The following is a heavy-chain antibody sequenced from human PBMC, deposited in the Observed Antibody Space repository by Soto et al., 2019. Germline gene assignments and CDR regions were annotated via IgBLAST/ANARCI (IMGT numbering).Heavy chain of an antibody. CDR1: GFTFDDYT. D-gene: IGHD6-6*01. Sequence: VQLVESGGVVVQPGGSLRLSCAASGFTFDDYTMHWVRQAPGKGLEWVSLISWDGGSAYYADSVKGRFTISRDNSKDSLYLQMNSLRTEDTALYYCARDDSSAHFDYWGQGTLVTVSS. V-gene: IGHV3-43*01. CDR2: ISWDGGSA. J-gene: IGHJ4*02. CDR3: ARDDSSAHFDY.